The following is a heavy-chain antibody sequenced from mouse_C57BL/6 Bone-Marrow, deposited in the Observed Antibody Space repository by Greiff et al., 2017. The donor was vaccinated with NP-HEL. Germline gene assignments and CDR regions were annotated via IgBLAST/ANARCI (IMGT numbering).Heavy chain of an antibody. CDR1: GYTFTNYW. Sequence: QVQLKESGAELVRPGTSVKMSCKASGYTFTNYWIGWAKQRPGHGLEWIGDIYPGGGYTNYIEKFKGKATLTADKSSSTAYMQFSSLTSEDAAIYYCARYYYGIAMDYWGQGTSVTVSS. J-gene: IGHJ4*01. D-gene: IGHD1-1*01. CDR3: ARYYYGIAMDY. V-gene: IGHV1-63*01. CDR2: IYPGGGYT.